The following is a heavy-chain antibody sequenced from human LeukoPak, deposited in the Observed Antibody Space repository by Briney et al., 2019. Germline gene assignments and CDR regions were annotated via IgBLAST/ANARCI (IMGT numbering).Heavy chain of an antibody. V-gene: IGHV4-4*07. J-gene: IGHJ4*02. CDR3: SRGGGQWLIPDFHY. D-gene: IGHD6-19*01. Sequence: SETLSLTCTVSGDSISPYYWSWIRQSAEKGLQWIGRVSAGGTTDYNPSLKSRVTMSVDTSKTQFSLKMTSVTAADTAVYYCSRGGGQWLIPDFHYWGQGLLVIVSS. CDR1: GDSISPYY. CDR2: VSAGGTT.